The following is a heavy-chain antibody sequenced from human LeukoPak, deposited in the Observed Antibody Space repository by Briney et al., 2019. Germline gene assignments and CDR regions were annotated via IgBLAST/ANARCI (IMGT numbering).Heavy chain of an antibody. CDR3: ARVRGQLWPPDY. Sequence: GGSLRPSCAASGFTFSSYGMHWVRQAPGKGLEWVAVIWYDGSNKYYADSVKGRFTISRDNSKNTLYLQMNSLRAEDTAVYYCARVRGQLWPPDYWGQGTLVTVSS. V-gene: IGHV3-33*01. CDR2: IWYDGSNK. CDR1: GFTFSSYG. D-gene: IGHD5-18*01. J-gene: IGHJ4*02.